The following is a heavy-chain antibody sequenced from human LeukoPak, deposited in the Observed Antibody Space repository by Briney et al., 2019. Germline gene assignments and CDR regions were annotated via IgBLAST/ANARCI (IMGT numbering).Heavy chain of an antibody. Sequence: GGSLRLSCAASGFTFSSYSMNWVRQAPGKGLEWVSSISSSSSYIYYADSVKGRFTISRDNAKNSLYLQMNSLRAEDTAVYYCARDFSMEQQLVLGYYYYYGMDVWGQGTTVTVSS. CDR3: ARDFSMEQQLVLGYYYYYGMDV. D-gene: IGHD6-13*01. J-gene: IGHJ6*02. CDR2: ISSSSSYI. V-gene: IGHV3-21*01. CDR1: GFTFSSYS.